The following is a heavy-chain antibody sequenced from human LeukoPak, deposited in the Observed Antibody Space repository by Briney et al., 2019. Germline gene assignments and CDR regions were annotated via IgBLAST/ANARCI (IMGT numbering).Heavy chain of an antibody. D-gene: IGHD6-19*01. CDR3: ARALDSGWYVWSY. CDR2: ITGTGAGYST. Sequence: GGSLRLSCAASGFTFSTYAMSWVRQAPGKGLEWVSAITGTGAGYSTYYADSVKGRFTISRDNSKNSLYLQMNSLRADDTGVYYCARALDSGWYVWSYWGQGTLVTVSA. V-gene: IGHV3-23*01. CDR1: GFTFSTYA. J-gene: IGHJ4*02.